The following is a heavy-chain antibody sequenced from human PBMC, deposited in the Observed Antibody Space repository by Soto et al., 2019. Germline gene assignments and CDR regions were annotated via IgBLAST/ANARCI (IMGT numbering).Heavy chain of an antibody. CDR1: GFTFSSYS. V-gene: IGHV3-48*01. CDR3: AREDYYYDSSPKYGMDV. Sequence: GGSLRLSCAASGFTFSSYSMNWVRQAPGKGLEWISYISSSSSTIYYADSVKGRFTISRDNAKNSLYLQMNSLRAEDTAVYYCAREDYYYDSSPKYGMDVWGQGTTVTVSS. CDR2: ISSSSSTI. J-gene: IGHJ6*02. D-gene: IGHD3-22*01.